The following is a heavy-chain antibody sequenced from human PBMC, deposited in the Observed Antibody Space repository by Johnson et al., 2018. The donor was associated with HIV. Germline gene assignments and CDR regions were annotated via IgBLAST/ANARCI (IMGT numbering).Heavy chain of an antibody. J-gene: IGHJ3*02. Sequence: QVQLVESGGGVVQPGRSLRLSCAASGFTFISYAMHWVRQAPGKGLEWVAVISYDGSNKYYADSVKGRFTISRDNSKNTLYVQMNSLRAEDTAVYYCAKSVVVVLVGDNDDGFDIWGQGTMVTVSS. CDR1: GFTFISYA. CDR3: AKSVVVVLVGDNDDGFDI. D-gene: IGHD2-21*01. CDR2: ISYDGSNK. V-gene: IGHV3-30-3*02.